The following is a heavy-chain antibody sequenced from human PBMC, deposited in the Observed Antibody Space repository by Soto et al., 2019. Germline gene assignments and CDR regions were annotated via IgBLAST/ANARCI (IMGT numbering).Heavy chain of an antibody. CDR2: IYYSGST. J-gene: IGHJ4*02. CDR3: ARRMGAYAPYFDY. V-gene: IGHV4-30-4*01. CDR1: GGSISSGDYY. D-gene: IGHD5-12*01. Sequence: SSETLSLTCTVSGGSISSGDYYWSWIRQPPGKGLEWIGYIYYSGSTYYNPSLKSRVTISVDTSKSQFSLKLSSVTAADTAVYYCARRMGAYAPYFDYWGQGTLVTVSS.